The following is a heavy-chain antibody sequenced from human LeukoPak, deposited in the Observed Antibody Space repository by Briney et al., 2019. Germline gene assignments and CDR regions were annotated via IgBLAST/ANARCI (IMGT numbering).Heavy chain of an antibody. CDR3: ASPSIAAAGPDY. V-gene: IGHV4-39*01. Sequence: SETLSLTCTVSGGSISSSSYYWGWIRQPPGKGLEWIGSIYYSGCTYYNPSLKSRVTISVDTSKNQFSLKLSSVTAADTAVYYCASPSIAAAGPDYWGQGTLVTVSS. CDR2: IYYSGCT. J-gene: IGHJ4*02. D-gene: IGHD6-13*01. CDR1: GGSISSSSYY.